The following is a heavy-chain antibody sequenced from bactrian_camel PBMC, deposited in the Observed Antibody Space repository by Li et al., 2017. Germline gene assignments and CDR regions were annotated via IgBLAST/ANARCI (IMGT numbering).Heavy chain of an antibody. Sequence: HVQLVESGGGSVQAGGSLILSCQATGITTSIYCMGWSRQAPGEKREGIAVLERYGNTRVEDSVRGRFTFSRDNAKNTLYLQMNSLRPEDTAMYYCAAVAEGRTVEGGVSLWTLFESGYWGQGTQVT. D-gene: IGHD3*01. CDR3: AAVAEGRTVEGGVSLWTLFESGY. CDR2: LERYGNT. J-gene: IGHJ4*01. V-gene: IGHV3S53*01. CDR1: GITTSIYC.